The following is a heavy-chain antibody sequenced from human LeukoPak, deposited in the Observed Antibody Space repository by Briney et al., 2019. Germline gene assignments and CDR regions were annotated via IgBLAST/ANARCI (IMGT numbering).Heavy chain of an antibody. Sequence: GGSLRLSCAASGFTFSNSALNWVRQAPRKGLEWVSTIANSGDNTYYADSAKGRFTISRDNFRNRLYLQMNSLRAEDTAVYYCARSGGSGWFHYYFDYWGQGTLVTVSS. D-gene: IGHD6-19*01. J-gene: IGHJ4*02. V-gene: IGHV3-23*01. CDR1: GFTFSNSA. CDR2: IANSGDNT. CDR3: ARSGGSGWFHYYFDY.